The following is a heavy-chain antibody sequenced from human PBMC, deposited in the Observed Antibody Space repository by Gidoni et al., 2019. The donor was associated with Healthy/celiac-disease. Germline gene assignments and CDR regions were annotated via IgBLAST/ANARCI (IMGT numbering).Heavy chain of an antibody. V-gene: IGHV4-31*03. CDR2: IYDSGRT. CDR1: GGSISSGGYY. Sequence: QVQLQESGPGLAKPSPPLSLTCTLSGGSISSGGYYWSWIRQHPGKGLEWIGYIYDSGRTYYNPSLKSRVTRSVDTSKNQFSLKLSSVTAADTAVYYCARGASSGEDYWGQGTLVTVSS. D-gene: IGHD1-26*01. CDR3: ARGASSGEDY. J-gene: IGHJ4*02.